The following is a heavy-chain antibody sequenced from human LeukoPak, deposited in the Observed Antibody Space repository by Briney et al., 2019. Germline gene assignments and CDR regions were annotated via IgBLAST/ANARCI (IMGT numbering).Heavy chain of an antibody. D-gene: IGHD3-22*01. CDR1: GFSFNSYA. CDR3: ARPYDTRGYFPDY. Sequence: GGSLRLSCAASGFSFNSYAMSWVRQAPGKGLEWVSSISRGSDHIFYADSMKGRFTISRDNAKNSLCLQMDSLGAEDTAVYYCARPYDTRGYFPDYWGQGTLVTVSS. J-gene: IGHJ4*02. CDR2: ISRGSDHI. V-gene: IGHV3-21*01.